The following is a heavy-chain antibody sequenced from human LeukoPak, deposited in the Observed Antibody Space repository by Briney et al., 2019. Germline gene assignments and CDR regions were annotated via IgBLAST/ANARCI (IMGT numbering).Heavy chain of an antibody. Sequence: GGSLRLSCAASGFTFSSYGMHWVRQAPGKGLEWVANIKQDGSEKYYVDSVKGRFTISRDNAKNSLYLQMNSLRAEDTAVYYCARAVTTSSLFDYRGQGTLVTVSS. D-gene: IGHD4-17*01. CDR2: IKQDGSEK. J-gene: IGHJ4*02. CDR3: ARAVTTSSLFDY. CDR1: GFTFSSYG. V-gene: IGHV3-7*01.